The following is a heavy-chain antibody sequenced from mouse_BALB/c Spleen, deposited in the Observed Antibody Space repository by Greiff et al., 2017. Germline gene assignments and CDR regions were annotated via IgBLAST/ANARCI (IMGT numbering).Heavy chain of an antibody. D-gene: IGHD1-3*01. CDR2: INPSTGYT. CDR1: GYTFTSYW. Sequence: QVQLQQSGAELAKPGASVKMSCKASGYTFTSYWMHWVKQRPGQGLEWIGYINPSTGYTEYNQKFKDKATLTADKSSSTAYMQLSSLTSEDSAVYYCARGDNPFAYWGQGTLVTVSA. CDR3: ARGDNPFAY. V-gene: IGHV1-7*01. J-gene: IGHJ3*01.